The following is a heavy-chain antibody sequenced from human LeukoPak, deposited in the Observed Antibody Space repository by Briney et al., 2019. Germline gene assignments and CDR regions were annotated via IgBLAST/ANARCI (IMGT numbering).Heavy chain of an antibody. J-gene: IGHJ4*02. CDR3: ARVIRGGVDY. CDR1: GXTVSSNY. Sequence: GGSLRLSCAASGXTVSSNYMSWVRQAPGKGLEWVSVIYSGGGTYYADSVRGRFTISRDKSKNTLDLQMNSLRVEDTAVYYCARVIRGGVDYWGQGTLVTVSS. V-gene: IGHV3-53*01. D-gene: IGHD3-10*01. CDR2: IYSGGGT.